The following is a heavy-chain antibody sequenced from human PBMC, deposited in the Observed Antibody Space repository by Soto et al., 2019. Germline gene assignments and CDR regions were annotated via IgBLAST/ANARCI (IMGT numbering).Heavy chain of an antibody. CDR3: AKYYGLAYGGGDFYS. V-gene: IGHV1-69*02. Sequence: QVQLVQSGAEVKKPGSSVKVSCKASGGTFSSYTISWVRQAPGQGLEWMGRIIPILGIANYAQKFQGRVTSTADKSTSTAAMELSSLRSEDTSVYYGAKYYGLAYGGGDFYSWGQGTLVTVSS. CDR1: GGTFSSYT. CDR2: IIPILGIA. J-gene: IGHJ4*02. D-gene: IGHD2-21*02.